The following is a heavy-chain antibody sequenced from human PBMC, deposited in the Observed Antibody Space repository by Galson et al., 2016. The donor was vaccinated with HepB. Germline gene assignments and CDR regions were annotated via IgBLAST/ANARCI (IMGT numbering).Heavy chain of an antibody. CDR3: AKSRRGSGSWDFDAFDI. Sequence: SLRLSCAASGFSFSSYAMSWVRQAPGKGLEWVSSISDSVGRTYYADSVKGRFTISRDNSKNTLHLQMNSLRAEDTAVYYCAKSRRGSGSWDFDAFDIWGQGTMVTVSS. D-gene: IGHD6-13*01. V-gene: IGHV3-23*01. J-gene: IGHJ3*02. CDR1: GFSFSSYA. CDR2: ISDSVGRT.